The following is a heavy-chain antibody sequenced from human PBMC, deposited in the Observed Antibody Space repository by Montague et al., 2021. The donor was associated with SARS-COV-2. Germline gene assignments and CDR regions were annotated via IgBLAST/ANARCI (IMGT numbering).Heavy chain of an antibody. J-gene: IGHJ4*02. CDR1: GFSLSTSGVG. CDR3: AHRDSGRIAAAGFDY. CDR2: IYWDDDK. Sequence: PALVKPTQTLTQTCTFSGFSLSTSGVGVGWIRQPPGKALEWLALIYWDDDKRYSPSLKSRLTITKDTSKNQVVLTMTNMDPVDIATYYCAHRDSGRIAAAGFDYWGQGTLVTVSS. V-gene: IGHV2-5*02. D-gene: IGHD6-13*01.